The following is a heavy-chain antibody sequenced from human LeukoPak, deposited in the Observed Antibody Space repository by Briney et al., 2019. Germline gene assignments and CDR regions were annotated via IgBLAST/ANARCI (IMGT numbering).Heavy chain of an antibody. J-gene: IGHJ5*02. CDR2: IYYSGSP. Sequence: PSETLSLTCTVSGGSISSGGYYWSWIRQHPGKGLEWIGYIYYSGSPYYNPSLKSRVTISVDTSKNQFSLKLSSVTAADTAVYYCAREEYYDFWSGYPYNWFDPWGQGTLVTVSS. D-gene: IGHD3-3*01. V-gene: IGHV4-31*03. CDR3: AREEYYDFWSGYPYNWFDP. CDR1: GGSISSGGYY.